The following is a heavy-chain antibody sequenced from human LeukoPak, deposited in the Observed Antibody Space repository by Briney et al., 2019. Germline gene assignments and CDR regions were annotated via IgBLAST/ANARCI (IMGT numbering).Heavy chain of an antibody. CDR3: AKKRVITTPDAIDWYFDL. J-gene: IGHJ2*01. V-gene: IGHV1-8*01. CDR1: GYTFTSYD. Sequence: ASVKVSCKASGYTFTSYDINWVRQATGQGLEWMGWMNPNSGNTGYAQKFQGRVTMTRNTSISTAYMELSSPRSKDTAVYYCAKKRVITTPDAIDWYFDLWGRGTLVTVSS. D-gene: IGHD1-1*01. CDR2: MNPNSGNT.